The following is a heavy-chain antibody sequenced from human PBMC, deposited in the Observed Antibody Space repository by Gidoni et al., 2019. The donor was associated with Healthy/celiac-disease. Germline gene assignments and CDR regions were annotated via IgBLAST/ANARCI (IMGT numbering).Heavy chain of an antibody. CDR3: ARVYYDFWSGYRDDAFDI. CDR2: IWYDGSNK. D-gene: IGHD3-3*01. CDR1: GFTFSSYG. V-gene: IGHV3-33*01. Sequence: QVQLVESGGGVVQPGRSLRLSCAASGFTFSSYGLHWVRQAPGKGLEWVAVIWYDGSNKYYADSVKGRFTISRDNSKNTLYLQMNSLRAEDTAVYYCARVYYDFWSGYRDDAFDIWGQGTMVTVSS. J-gene: IGHJ3*02.